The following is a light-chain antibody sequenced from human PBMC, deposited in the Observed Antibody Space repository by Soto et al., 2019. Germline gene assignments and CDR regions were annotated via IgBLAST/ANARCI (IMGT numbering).Light chain of an antibody. V-gene: IGLV2-8*01. CDR2: EVN. J-gene: IGLJ2*01. CDR1: SSDVGAYNY. Sequence: QSALTQPPSASGSPGQSVTISCTGTSSDVGAYNYVSWYQQLPGKAPKLMIYEVNKRPSGVPDRFSGSKSGNTASLTVSGLQAEDGADYFCSAYVGNNNLVFGGGTKLTVL. CDR3: SAYVGNNNLV.